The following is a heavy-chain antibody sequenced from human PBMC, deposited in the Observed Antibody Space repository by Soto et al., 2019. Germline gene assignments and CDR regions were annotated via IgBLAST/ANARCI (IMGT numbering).Heavy chain of an antibody. V-gene: IGHV3-30*18. J-gene: IGHJ6*02. CDR3: AKSDEDTDFYYYGMDV. CDR2: ISYDGSNK. Sequence: GGSLRLSCAASGFTFSSYGMHWVRQAPGKGLEWVAVISYDGSNKYYADSVKGRFTISRDNSKNTLYLQMNSLRAEDTAVYYCAKSDEDTDFYYYGMDVWGQGTTVTVSS. D-gene: IGHD2-8*02. CDR1: GFTFSSYG.